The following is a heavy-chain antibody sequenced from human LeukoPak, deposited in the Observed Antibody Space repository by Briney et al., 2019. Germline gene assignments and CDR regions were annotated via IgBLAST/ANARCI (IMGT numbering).Heavy chain of an antibody. CDR2: IYHSGST. CDR1: GYSISSGYY. Sequence: SETLSLTCAVSGYSISSGYYWGWIRQPPGKGLECIGIIYHSGSTYYNPSLKSRVTISVDTSKNQFSLKLSSVTAADTAVYYCARRGYCSGGSCYFFDYWGQGTLVTVSS. CDR3: ARRGYCSGGSCYFFDY. J-gene: IGHJ4*02. D-gene: IGHD2-15*01. V-gene: IGHV4-38-2*01.